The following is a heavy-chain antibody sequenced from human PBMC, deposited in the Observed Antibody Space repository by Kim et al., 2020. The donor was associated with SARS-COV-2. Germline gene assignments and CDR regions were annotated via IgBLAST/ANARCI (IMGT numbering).Heavy chain of an antibody. D-gene: IGHD3-22*01. V-gene: IGHV3-23*01. J-gene: IGHJ6*02. CDR1: GFTFSSYA. CDR2: ISGSGGST. CDR3: AKDHGAARGKLSGYLGYYYYYGMDV. Sequence: GGSLRLSCAASGFTFSSYAMSWVRQAPGKGLEWVSAISGSGGSTYYADSVKGRFTISRDNSKNTLYLQMNSLRAEDTAVYYCAKDHGAARGKLSGYLGYYYYYGMDVWGQGTTVTVSS.